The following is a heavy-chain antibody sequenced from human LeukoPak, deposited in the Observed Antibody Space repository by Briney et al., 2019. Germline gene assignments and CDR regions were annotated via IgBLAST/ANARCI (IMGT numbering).Heavy chain of an antibody. D-gene: IGHD2-8*01. CDR3: ATACTNGVCYASYYFDY. CDR1: GYTLTEFS. J-gene: IGHJ4*02. Sequence: ASVKVSCKVSGYTLTEFSMHWVRQAPGKGLEWMGGFDPEDGETIYAQKFQGRVTMTEDTSTDTAYMELSSLRSEDTAVYYCATACTNGVCYASYYFDYWGQGTLVTVSS. CDR2: FDPEDGET. V-gene: IGHV1-24*01.